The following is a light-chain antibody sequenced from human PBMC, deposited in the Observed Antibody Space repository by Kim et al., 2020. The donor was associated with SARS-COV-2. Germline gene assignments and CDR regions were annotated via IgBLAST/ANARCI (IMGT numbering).Light chain of an antibody. CDR2: NVN. CDR3: SSYKNSALL. J-gene: IGLJ3*02. CDR1: SSDIGRYNF. Sequence: QSVLTQPASVSGSPGQSITISCSGTSSDIGRYNFVSWYQQYPGKAPNLIIYNVNNRPSGVSARFSGSKSGNTASLTISGLQADDEATYYCSSYKNSALLFGGGTKVTVL. V-gene: IGLV2-14*03.